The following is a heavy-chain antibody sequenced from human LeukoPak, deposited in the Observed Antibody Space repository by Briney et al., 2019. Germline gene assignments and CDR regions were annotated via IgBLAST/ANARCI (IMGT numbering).Heavy chain of an antibody. J-gene: IGHJ4*02. CDR2: ISAYNGNT. CDR1: GYTFTSYG. V-gene: IGHV1-18*01. Sequence: ASVKVSCKASGYTFTSYGINWVRQAPGQGLEWMGWISAYNGNTNYAQKLQGRVTMTRNTSISTAYMELSSLRSEDTAVYYCASGEAYYDFWSGYKAFDYWGQGTLVTVSS. CDR3: ASGEAYYDFWSGYKAFDY. D-gene: IGHD3-3*01.